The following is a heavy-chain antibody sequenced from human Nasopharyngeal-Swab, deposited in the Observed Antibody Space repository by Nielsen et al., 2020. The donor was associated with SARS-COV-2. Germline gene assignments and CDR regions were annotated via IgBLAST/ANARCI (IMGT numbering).Heavy chain of an antibody. J-gene: IGHJ4*02. CDR1: GYTFTGYY. Sequence: ASVKVSCKASGYTFTGYYLHWVRQAPGQGLEWMGRINPNSGGTNYAQKFQGRVTMTRDTSISTVYMELSRLRSDDTAVYYCARVSYSNYDYWGQGTLVTVSS. CDR2: INPNSGGT. D-gene: IGHD4-11*01. V-gene: IGHV1-2*06. CDR3: ARVSYSNYDY.